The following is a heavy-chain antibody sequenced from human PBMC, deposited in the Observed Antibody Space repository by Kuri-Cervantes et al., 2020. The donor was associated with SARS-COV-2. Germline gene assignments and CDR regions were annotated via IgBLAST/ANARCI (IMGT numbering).Heavy chain of an antibody. Sequence: GGSLRLSCAASGFTFSTYNMNWVRQAPGKGLEWVSYISSSSSTIYYAESVRGRFTISRDNVKNSLYLQMNSLRAEDTAVYYCARDRIAPTGWDYYMDVWGKGTTVTVSS. D-gene: IGHD2-15*01. CDR3: ARDRIAPTGWDYYMDV. J-gene: IGHJ6*03. CDR1: GFTFSTYN. CDR2: ISSSSSTI. V-gene: IGHV3-48*01.